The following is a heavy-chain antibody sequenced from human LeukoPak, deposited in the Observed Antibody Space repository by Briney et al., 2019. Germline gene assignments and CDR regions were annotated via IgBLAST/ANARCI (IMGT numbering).Heavy chain of an antibody. D-gene: IGHD2-21*02. V-gene: IGHV3-33*08. J-gene: IGHJ4*02. CDR3: ARGGPYCGGDCSVYFDY. CDR1: GFTFGSCW. CDR2: IWYDGTKK. Sequence: GGSLRLSCAASGFTFGSCWMNWVRQAPGKGLEWVAVIWYDGTKKYYADSVRGRFTISRDNSKNMIYLQMNGLRVEDTAVYYCARGGPYCGGDCSVYFDYWGLGTLVTVSS.